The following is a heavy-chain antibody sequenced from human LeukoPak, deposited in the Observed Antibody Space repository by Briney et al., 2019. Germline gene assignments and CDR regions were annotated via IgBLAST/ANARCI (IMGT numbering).Heavy chain of an antibody. CDR3: AKDIAVAGTFFDY. CDR2: ISGSGGST. CDR1: GFTFSSYS. J-gene: IGHJ4*02. Sequence: TGGSLRLSCAASGFTFSSYSMNWVRQAPGKGLEWVSAISGSGGSTYYADSVKGRFTISRDNSKNTLYLQMNSLRAEDTAVYYCAKDIAVAGTFFDYWGQGTLVTVSS. D-gene: IGHD6-19*01. V-gene: IGHV3-23*01.